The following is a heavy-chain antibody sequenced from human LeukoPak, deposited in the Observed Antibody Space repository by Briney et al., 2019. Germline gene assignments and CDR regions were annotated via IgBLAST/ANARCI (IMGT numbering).Heavy chain of an antibody. CDR3: ARTGTGGDLDI. CDR2: INSDGTST. Sequence: GGSLRLSCAASGFTFSNHWLHWVRQAPGKGLVWVSRINSDGTSTIYADSVKGRFTISRDNAKSTVYLQMNSLRAEDTAVYYCARTGTGGDLDIWGQGTIVTVSS. J-gene: IGHJ3*02. D-gene: IGHD2-8*02. CDR1: GFTFSNHW. V-gene: IGHV3-74*01.